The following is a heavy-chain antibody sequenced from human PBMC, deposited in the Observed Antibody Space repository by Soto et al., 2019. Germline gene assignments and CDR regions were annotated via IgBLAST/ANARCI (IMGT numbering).Heavy chain of an antibody. CDR2: IYHSGST. V-gene: IGHV4-30-2*01. Sequence: SETLSLTCAVSGGSISSGGYSWSWIRQPPGKGLEWIGYIYHSGSTYYNPSLKSRVTISVDRSKNQFSLKLSSVTAADTAVYYCALELLWFGELFGWFDPWGQGTLVTVSS. CDR3: ALELLWFGELFGWFDP. J-gene: IGHJ5*02. D-gene: IGHD3-10*01. CDR1: GGSISSGGYS.